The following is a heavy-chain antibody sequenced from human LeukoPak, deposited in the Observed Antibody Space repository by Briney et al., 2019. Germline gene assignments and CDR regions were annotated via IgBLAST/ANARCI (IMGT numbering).Heavy chain of an antibody. CDR3: ASDDYGG. V-gene: IGHV4-4*02. CDR1: GGSISSTEW. Sequence: PSGTLSLTCVVSGGSISSTEWWSWVRLPPGKGLEWIGSIYYSGSTYYNPSLKSRVTISVDTSKNQFSLKLSSVTAADTAVYYCASDDYGGWGQGTLVTVSS. J-gene: IGHJ4*02. D-gene: IGHD4/OR15-4a*01. CDR2: IYYSGST.